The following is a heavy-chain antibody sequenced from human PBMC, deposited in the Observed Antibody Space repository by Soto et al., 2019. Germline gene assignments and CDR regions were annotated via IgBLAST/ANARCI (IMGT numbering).Heavy chain of an antibody. CDR1: GFTFSSYS. CDR3: ARDGRPDTAMVTQGGMDV. Sequence: EVQLVESGGGLVKPGGSLRLSCAASGFTFSSYSMNWVRQAPGKGLEWVSSISSSSSYIYYADAVKGRFTISRDNAKNSLYLQMNRLRAEDTAVYYCARDGRPDTAMVTQGGMDVWGQGTTVTGSS. CDR2: ISSSSSYI. J-gene: IGHJ6*02. D-gene: IGHD5-18*01. V-gene: IGHV3-21*01.